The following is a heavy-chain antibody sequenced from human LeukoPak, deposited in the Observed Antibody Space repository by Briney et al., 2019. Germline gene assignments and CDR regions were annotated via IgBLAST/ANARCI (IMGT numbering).Heavy chain of an antibody. Sequence: SETLSLTCAVYGGSFSDFYWSWIRQPPGRGLEWIGEINHSGSTNYNPSLKSRVTISVDTSKNQFSLKLSSVTAADTAVYYCASCSDNCYLRYFDLWGRGTLVTVSS. CDR1: GGSFSDFY. D-gene: IGHD2-21*02. CDR2: INHSGST. J-gene: IGHJ2*01. CDR3: ASCSDNCYLRYFDL. V-gene: IGHV4-34*01.